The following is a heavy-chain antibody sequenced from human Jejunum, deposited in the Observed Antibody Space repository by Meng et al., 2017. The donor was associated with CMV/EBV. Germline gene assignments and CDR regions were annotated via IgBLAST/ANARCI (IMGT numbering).Heavy chain of an antibody. CDR2: LYSSGTT. D-gene: IGHD2-21*01. Sequence: LLKGPGPGRLPPSETPFLPCSVSGGSFSGYYWGWIRHSAGKGLEWIGRLYSSGTTTYNPSLKSRLTISLDTSKNQFFLQLTSVTAGDTAVYFCVKEGAVADCMSDRCDNIEYLHYWGQGTLVTVSS. V-gene: IGHV4-4*07. CDR3: VKEGAVADCMSDRCDNIEYLHY. J-gene: IGHJ1*01. CDR1: GGSFSGYY.